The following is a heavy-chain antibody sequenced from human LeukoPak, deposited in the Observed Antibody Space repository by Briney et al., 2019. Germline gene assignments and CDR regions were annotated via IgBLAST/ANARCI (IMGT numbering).Heavy chain of an antibody. J-gene: IGHJ4*02. V-gene: IGHV3-48*02. CDR3: ARVPYSTGAFDY. Sequence: PGGSLRLSCAASGXTFRSYSMNWVRQAPGKGREWISYISSSSSTIYYTDSVKGRFTISRDNAKNSLYLQMNSLRDEDTALYYCARVPYSTGAFDYWGQGTLVTVSS. D-gene: IGHD6-19*01. CDR2: ISSSSSTI. CDR1: GXTFRSYS.